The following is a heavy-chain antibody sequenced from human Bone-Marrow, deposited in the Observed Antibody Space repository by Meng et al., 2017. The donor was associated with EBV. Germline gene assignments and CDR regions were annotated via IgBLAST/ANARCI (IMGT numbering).Heavy chain of an antibody. CDR3: ARDGGGGYNMIDY. V-gene: IGHV3-30-3*01. Sequence: VPLVESGGGVVQPGRSLRLFCVASGFTFSRFSMHWVRLLPGKGLESVAVISNDGTNEYYADSVKGRFTISRDNPKSTLYLQMNSLRAEDTALYYCARDGGGGYNMIDYWGQGTLVTVSS. CDR2: ISNDGTNE. D-gene: IGHD5-24*01. J-gene: IGHJ4*02. CDR1: GFTFSRFS.